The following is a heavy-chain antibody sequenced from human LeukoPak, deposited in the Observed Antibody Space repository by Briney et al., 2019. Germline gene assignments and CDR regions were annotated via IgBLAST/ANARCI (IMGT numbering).Heavy chain of an antibody. J-gene: IGHJ4*02. V-gene: IGHV3-7*01. Sequence: GGSLRLSCAASGFTFSHDWMSWVRQAPGKGLEWVASIKQDGSGDFYVDSVRGRFTISRNNAKNSVHLQMNSLRAEDTAVYYCAREHYNWTPDHAYKLFHYWGQGSLVTVSS. D-gene: IGHD1-1*01. CDR1: GFTFSHDW. CDR3: AREHYNWTPDHAYKLFHY. CDR2: IKQDGSGD.